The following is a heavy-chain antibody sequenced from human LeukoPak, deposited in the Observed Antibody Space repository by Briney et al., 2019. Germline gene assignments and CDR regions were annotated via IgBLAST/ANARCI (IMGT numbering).Heavy chain of an antibody. J-gene: IGHJ6*02. CDR3: ALSSIHKDYYFGMDV. CDR2: ISTSSSI. Sequence: PGGSLRLSCAASGFTFSDYYMSWIRQAPGKGLEWVTYISTSSSIYYADSVKGRFTVSRDNAKRSLYLQIESLRDDDTAVYHCALSSIHKDYYFGMDVWGQGTTVTVSS. CDR1: GFTFSDYY. D-gene: IGHD2-2*01. V-gene: IGHV3-11*01.